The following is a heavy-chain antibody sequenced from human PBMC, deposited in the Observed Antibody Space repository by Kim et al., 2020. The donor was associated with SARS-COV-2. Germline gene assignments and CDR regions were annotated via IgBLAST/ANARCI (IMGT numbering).Heavy chain of an antibody. J-gene: IGHJ4*02. CDR1: GFTFGSYT. D-gene: IGHD2-15*01. CDR2: IYAGATGT. CDR3: AKEEAAAGLTRGYIDY. V-gene: IGHV3-23*03. Sequence: GGSLRLSCAASGFTFGSYTMTWVRQAPGKGLQWVSFIYAGATGTYYADSVKGRFTISRDDSKNTVYLQMNSLRAEDTALYYCAKEEAAAGLTRGYIDYWGQGTLVTVSS.